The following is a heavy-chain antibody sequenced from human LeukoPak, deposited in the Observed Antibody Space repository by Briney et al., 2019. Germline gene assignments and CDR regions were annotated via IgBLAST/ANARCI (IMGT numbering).Heavy chain of an antibody. CDR1: GGSTSSSNYY. D-gene: IGHD5-12*01. CDR3: ARQGGYSQGLHDY. Sequence: PSETLSLTCTVSGGSTSSSNYYWGWIRQPPGKGLEWIGSIYYSGSTSYNPSLKSRVTISVDTSKNQFSLKLSSVTAADTAVYYCARQGGYSQGLHDYWGQGTLVTVSS. V-gene: IGHV4-39*01. CDR2: IYYSGST. J-gene: IGHJ4*02.